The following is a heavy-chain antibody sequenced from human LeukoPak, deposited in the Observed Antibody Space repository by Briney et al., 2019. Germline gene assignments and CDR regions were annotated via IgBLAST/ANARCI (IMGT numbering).Heavy chain of an antibody. CDR3: ARVGVVVQYYFKQHYMDV. CDR1: GFTFSSYW. CDR2: IKQDGSEI. V-gene: IGHV3-7*04. Sequence: PGGSLRLSCAASGFTFSSYWMSWVRQAPGKGLEWVANIKQDGSEIYYVDYVKGRFTISRDNAKNSLYLQVNSLRAEDTAVYYCARVGVVVQYYFKQHYMDVWGKGTTVTVSS. J-gene: IGHJ6*03. D-gene: IGHD3-22*01.